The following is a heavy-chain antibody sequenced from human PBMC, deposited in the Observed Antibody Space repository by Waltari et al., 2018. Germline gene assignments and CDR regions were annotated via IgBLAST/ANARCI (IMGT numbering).Heavy chain of an antibody. V-gene: IGHV3-21*02. CDR1: GFHFTKYS. J-gene: IGHJ5*01. Sequence: VQLVESGGGLVKPGGSLRLSCAAYGFHFTKYSMHWIRQTPGKGLEWVSSISRSSSDIYYADSVRGRFTISRDNANNSLTLQMHSLRAEDTGLYYCARGWEPPTWFDSWGQGTLVTVSS. D-gene: IGHD1-26*01. CDR3: ARGWEPPTWFDS. CDR2: ISRSSSDI.